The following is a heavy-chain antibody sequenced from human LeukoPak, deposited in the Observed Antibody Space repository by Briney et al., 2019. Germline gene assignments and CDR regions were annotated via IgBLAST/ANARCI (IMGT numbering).Heavy chain of an antibody. D-gene: IGHD6-19*01. CDR1: GYTFTSYG. V-gene: IGHV1-18*01. J-gene: IGHJ4*02. CDR2: ISAYNGNT. Sequence: ASVKVSCKASGYTFTSYGISWVRQAPGQGLEWMGWISAYNGNTNYAQKLQGRVTMTTDTSTSTAYMELRSLRSDDTAVYYCARDTPYSGGWYEFDYWGQGTLVTVSS. CDR3: ARDTPYSGGWYEFDY.